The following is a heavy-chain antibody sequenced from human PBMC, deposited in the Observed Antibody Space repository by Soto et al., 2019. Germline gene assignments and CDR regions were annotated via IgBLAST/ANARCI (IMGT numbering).Heavy chain of an antibody. Sequence: SETLSLTCTVSGGSISSYYWGWIRQPPGKGLEWIGSIYYSGSTYYNPSLKSRVTISVDTSKNQFSLKLSSVTAADTAVYYCARQVYSSGWFDYWGQGTLVTVSS. CDR2: IYYSGST. V-gene: IGHV4-39*01. CDR3: ARQVYSSGWFDY. J-gene: IGHJ4*02. D-gene: IGHD6-19*01. CDR1: GGSISSYY.